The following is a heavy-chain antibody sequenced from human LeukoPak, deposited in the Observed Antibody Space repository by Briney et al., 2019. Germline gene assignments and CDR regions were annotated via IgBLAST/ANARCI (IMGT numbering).Heavy chain of an antibody. D-gene: IGHD2-2*01. CDR3: TRGSSNNYYYGMDV. J-gene: IGHJ6*02. CDR1: GFTFSGSA. Sequence: PGGSLRLSCAASGFTFSGSAMHWVRQASGKGLEWVGRIRSKTNDYATAYAASVKGRFTISRDDLNNTAYLQMNSLKTEDTAVYYCTRGSSNNYYYGMDVWGQGTTVTVS. CDR2: IRSKTNDYAT. V-gene: IGHV3-73*01.